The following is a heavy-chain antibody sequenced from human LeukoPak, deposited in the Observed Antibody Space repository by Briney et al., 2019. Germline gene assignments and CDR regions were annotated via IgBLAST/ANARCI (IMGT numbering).Heavy chain of an antibody. D-gene: IGHD2-15*01. CDR2: IYYSGST. V-gene: IGHV4-59*08. J-gene: IGHJ5*02. CDR3: AGGYCSGGSCYGPYWLDP. CDR1: GGSISSYY. Sequence: SETLSLTCTVSGGSISSYYWSWIRQPPGKGLEWIGYIYYSGSTNYNPSLKSRVTISVDTSKNQFSLKLSSVTAADTAVYYCAGGYCSGGSCYGPYWLDPWGQGTLVTVSS.